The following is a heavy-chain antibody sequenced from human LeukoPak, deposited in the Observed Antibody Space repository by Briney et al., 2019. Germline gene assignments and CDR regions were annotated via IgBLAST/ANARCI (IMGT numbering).Heavy chain of an antibody. J-gene: IGHJ4*02. CDR3: ARGGDILTGYLFDY. D-gene: IGHD3-9*01. CDR2: IRYDGSSK. Sequence: GGSLRLSCAASGFTFSSYGMHWVRQAPGKGLEWVAVIRYDGSSKYYADSVRGRFTISRDNSKHTLYLQMNSLRAEDTAVYYCARGGDILTGYLFDYWGQGTLVTVSS. CDR1: GFTFSSYG. V-gene: IGHV3-33*01.